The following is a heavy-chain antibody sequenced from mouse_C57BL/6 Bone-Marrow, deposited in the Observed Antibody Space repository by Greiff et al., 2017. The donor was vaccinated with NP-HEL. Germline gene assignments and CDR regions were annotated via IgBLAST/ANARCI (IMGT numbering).Heavy chain of an antibody. D-gene: IGHD2-4*01. J-gene: IGHJ4*01. CDR1: GYSFTGYY. V-gene: IGHV1-42*01. CDR3: ARRRYDYLYYAMDY. Sequence: VQLQQSGPELVKPGASVKISCKASGYSFTGYYMNWVKQSPEKSLEWIGEINPSTGGTTYNQKFKAKATLTVDKSSSTAYMQLKSLTSEDSAVYYCARRRYDYLYYAMDYWGQGTSVTVSS. CDR2: INPSTGGT.